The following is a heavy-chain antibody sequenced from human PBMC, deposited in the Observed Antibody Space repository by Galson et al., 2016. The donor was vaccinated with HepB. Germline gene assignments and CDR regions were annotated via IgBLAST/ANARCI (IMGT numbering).Heavy chain of an antibody. Sequence: SLRLSCAASGFTFSNFGMHWVRQLPGKGLEWVAVISYDGSNKKYLESVKGRFTISRDTSKNMMYLEMNSLRGEDTAVYYCAKDPAFGASPGGYGLDVWGRGTAFTVSS. J-gene: IGHJ6*02. D-gene: IGHD3-10*01. CDR2: ISYDGSNK. V-gene: IGHV3-30*18. CDR1: GFTFSNFG. CDR3: AKDPAFGASPGGYGLDV.